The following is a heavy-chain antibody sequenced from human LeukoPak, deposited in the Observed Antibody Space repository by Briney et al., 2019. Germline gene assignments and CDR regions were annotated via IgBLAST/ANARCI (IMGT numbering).Heavy chain of an antibody. D-gene: IGHD3-3*01. V-gene: IGHV3-23*01. CDR2: ISGSGGST. CDR1: GFTFSSYA. Sequence: GGSLRLSCAASGFTFSSYAMSWVRQAPGKGLEWVSAISGSGGSTYYADSVKGRFTISRDNSKNTLYLQMNSLRAEDTAVHYCAKDKEVLRFLEWLQYYFDYWGQGTLVTVSS. CDR3: AKDKEVLRFLEWLQYYFDY. J-gene: IGHJ4*02.